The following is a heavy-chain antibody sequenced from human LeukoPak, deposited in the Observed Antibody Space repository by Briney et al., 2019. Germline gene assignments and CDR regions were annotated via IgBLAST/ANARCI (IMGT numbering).Heavy chain of an antibody. J-gene: IGHJ4*02. CDR3: ARDYSNALDY. CDR1: GFSFSTYN. CDR2: ITSGSSYI. V-gene: IGHV3-21*01. D-gene: IGHD4-11*01. Sequence: GGSLRLSCAASGFSFSTYNMNRVRQAPGQRLEWVSSITSGSSYIYYADSVKGRFTISRDNAKNSLYLQMNSLRAEDTAVYYCARDYSNALDYWGQGTLVTVSS.